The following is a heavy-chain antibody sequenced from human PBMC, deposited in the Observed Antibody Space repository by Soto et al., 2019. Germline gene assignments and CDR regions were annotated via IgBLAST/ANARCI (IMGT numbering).Heavy chain of an antibody. D-gene: IGHD2-2*01. V-gene: IGHV1-18*01. Sequence: ASVKVSCKASGYTFTSYGITWVRQAPGQGLEWMGWISAYNGNRNYVQKLQGRVTMTTDTSTSTAYMELRSLRSDDTAVYYCARLYCISTSCYLGMDVWGQGTTVTVSS. J-gene: IGHJ6*02. CDR1: GYTFTSYG. CDR3: ARLYCISTSCYLGMDV. CDR2: ISAYNGNR.